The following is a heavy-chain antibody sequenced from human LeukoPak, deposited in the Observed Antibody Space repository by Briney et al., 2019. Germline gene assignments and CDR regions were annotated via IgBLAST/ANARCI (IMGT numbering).Heavy chain of an antibody. CDR1: GFTFSSYA. J-gene: IGHJ4*02. CDR2: ISGSGGIT. V-gene: IGHV3-23*01. Sequence: GGSLRLSCAASGFTFSSYAMSWVRQAPGKGLEWVSAISGSGGITYYADSVKGRFTISRDNSKNTLYLQMNSLRAEDTAVYYCAREREGVVAATTPSFDYWGQGTLVTVSS. D-gene: IGHD2-15*01. CDR3: AREREGVVAATTPSFDY.